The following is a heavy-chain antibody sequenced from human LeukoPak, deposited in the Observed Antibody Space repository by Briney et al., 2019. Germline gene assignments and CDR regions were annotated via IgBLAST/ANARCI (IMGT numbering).Heavy chain of an antibody. V-gene: IGHV3-30*02. CDR3: ARDRVRDRSYYMDV. CDR2: IRYDGSTK. D-gene: IGHD2-21*01. Sequence: GGSLRLSCAASGFIFSDYGMHWVRQAPGKGLEWVAFIRYDGSTKYYADSVKGRFTISRDNSKNALYLQMNSLRAEDTAVYYCARDRVRDRSYYMDVWGKGTTVTISS. J-gene: IGHJ6*03. CDR1: GFIFSDYG.